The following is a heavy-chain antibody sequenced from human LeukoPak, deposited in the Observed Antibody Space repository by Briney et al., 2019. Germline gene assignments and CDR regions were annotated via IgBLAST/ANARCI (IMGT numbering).Heavy chain of an antibody. CDR3: ARHPFATPFDY. D-gene: IGHD2-15*01. V-gene: IGHV4-59*08. J-gene: IGHJ4*02. Sequence: SQTLSLTCTVSGGSISNYYWSWIRQPPGKGLEWIGYMYHTGHTMYNSSLKSRVTMSLDTSKNHFSLRLSSVTAADTAVYYCARHPFATPFDYWGPGTLVTVSS. CDR2: MYHTGHT. CDR1: GGSISNYY.